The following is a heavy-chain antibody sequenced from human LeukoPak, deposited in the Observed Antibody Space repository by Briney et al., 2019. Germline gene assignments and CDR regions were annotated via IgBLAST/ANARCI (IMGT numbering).Heavy chain of an antibody. Sequence: SETLYLTCTVSGGSISSYYWSWIRQPAGKGLEWIGRIYTSGSTNYNPSLKSRVTISVDKSKNQFSLKLSSVTAADTAVYYCARGIIYSSGWYRDWGQGTLVTVSS. V-gene: IGHV4-4*07. CDR1: GGSISSYY. CDR3: ARGIIYSSGWYRD. D-gene: IGHD6-19*01. CDR2: IYTSGST. J-gene: IGHJ4*02.